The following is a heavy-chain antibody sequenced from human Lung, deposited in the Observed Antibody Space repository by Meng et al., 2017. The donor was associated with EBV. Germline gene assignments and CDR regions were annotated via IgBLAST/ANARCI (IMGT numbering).Heavy chain of an antibody. J-gene: IGHJ4*02. CDR3: ARVEVGITSGDY. CDR2: ISAYNGNT. D-gene: IGHD1-26*01. CDR1: GYTFTNYG. V-gene: IGHV1-18*01. Sequence: QAQLVQPGGEVKKPGAPLKVSCKASGYTFTNYGITWVRQAPGQGLEWMGWISAYNGNTNYAQTLQGRVTMTTDTSTSTAYMELRSLRSDDTAVYYCARVEVGITSGDYWGQGTLVTVSS.